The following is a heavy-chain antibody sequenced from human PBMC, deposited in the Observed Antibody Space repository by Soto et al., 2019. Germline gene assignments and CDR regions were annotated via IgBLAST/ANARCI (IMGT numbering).Heavy chain of an antibody. Sequence: SETLSLTCTVSGDSTRSGSYYWSWIRQFPEKGLEWIGYIYYSGSSNYNPSLKSRVSISVDTSKNQFSLKLRSVTAADTAVYYCARGSYAALSHDYWGQGTLVTVSS. J-gene: IGHJ4*02. D-gene: IGHD2-2*01. CDR3: ARGSYAALSHDY. CDR2: IYYSGSS. CDR1: GDSTRSGSYY. V-gene: IGHV4-30-4*01.